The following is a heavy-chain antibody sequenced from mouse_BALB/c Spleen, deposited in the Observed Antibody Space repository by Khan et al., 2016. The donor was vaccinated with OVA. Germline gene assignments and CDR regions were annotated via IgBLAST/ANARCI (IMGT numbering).Heavy chain of an antibody. CDR2: INPSSGYT. CDR3: ERTHER. CDR1: GYTFTSYT. Sequence: QMQLEESGAELARPGASVKMSCKASGYTFTSYTMNWVKQRPGQGLEWIGYINPSSGYTKYNQKFKDKATLTADKSSSTAYMQLSSLTSEDSAVYYCERTHERGGQGTTLTVSA. V-gene: IGHV1-4*01. J-gene: IGHJ2*01.